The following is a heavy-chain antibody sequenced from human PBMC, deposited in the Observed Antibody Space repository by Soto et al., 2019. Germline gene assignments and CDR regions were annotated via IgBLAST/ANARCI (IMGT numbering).Heavy chain of an antibody. J-gene: IGHJ5*02. D-gene: IGHD2-15*01. V-gene: IGHV4-30-2*01. CDR3: ARDLGAEAAPTHNWFDP. CDR1: GGSISSGGYS. CDR2: INHSGST. Sequence: SETLSLTCAVSGGSISSGGYSWSWIRQPPGKGLEWIGEINHSGSTNYNPSLKSRATISVDTSKNQFSLKLTSVTAADTAVYYCARDLGAEAAPTHNWFDPWGQGTLVNVFS.